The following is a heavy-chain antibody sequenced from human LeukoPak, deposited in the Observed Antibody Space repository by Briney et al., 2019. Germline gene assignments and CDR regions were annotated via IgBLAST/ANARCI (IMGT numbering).Heavy chain of an antibody. J-gene: IGHJ4*02. V-gene: IGHV3-30*03. CDR3: WYYYDSSGYYYVDY. D-gene: IGHD3-22*01. Sequence: PGRSLRLSCAASGFTFSSYGMHWVRQAPGKGLEWVAVISYDGSNKYYADSVKGRSTISRDNSKNTLYLQMNSLRAEDTAVYYCWYYYDSSGYYYVDYWGQGTLVTVSS. CDR2: ISYDGSNK. CDR1: GFTFSSYG.